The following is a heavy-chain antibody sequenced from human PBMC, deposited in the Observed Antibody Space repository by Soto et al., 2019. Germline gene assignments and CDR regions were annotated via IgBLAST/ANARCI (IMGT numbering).Heavy chain of an antibody. CDR3: ARKSSSSSWFDP. D-gene: IGHD6-6*01. CDR2: ISGYNGNT. CDR1: GCTFFSYG. J-gene: IGHJ5*02. V-gene: IGHV1-18*01. Sequence: GASVKVSCKTSGCTFFSYGISWVRQAPGQGLGWMGWISGYNGNTNYAQKFQARVTMTADTSTRTAYMELRSLRSDDTALYYCARKSSSSSWFDPWGQGTLVTVSS.